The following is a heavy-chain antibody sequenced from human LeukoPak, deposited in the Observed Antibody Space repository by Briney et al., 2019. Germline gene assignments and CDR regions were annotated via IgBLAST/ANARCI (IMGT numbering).Heavy chain of an antibody. CDR3: AKDLVKAARPFDYYYYYYMDV. CDR1: GFTFSSYG. J-gene: IGHJ6*03. V-gene: IGHV3-30*02. Sequence: PGGSLRLSCAASGFTFSSYGIHWVRQAPGKGLEWVAFIRYDGSNKYYADSVKGRFTISRDNSKNTLYLQMNSLRAEDTAVYYCAKDLVKAARPFDYYYYYYMDVWGKGTTVTVSS. D-gene: IGHD6-6*01. CDR2: IRYDGSNK.